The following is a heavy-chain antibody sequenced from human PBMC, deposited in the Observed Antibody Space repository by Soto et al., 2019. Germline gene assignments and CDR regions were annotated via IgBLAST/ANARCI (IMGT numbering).Heavy chain of an antibody. Sequence: QVQLVQSGAEVKKPGASVKVSCKASGYTFTSYDINWVRQATGQGLEWMGWMNLNSGNTGYAQKFQGRLTMTRNTSISTAYMELSSLRSDDTAAYYCAIEGDSALTGFDPWGQGTLVTVSS. CDR2: MNLNSGNT. J-gene: IGHJ5*02. CDR1: GYTFTSYD. D-gene: IGHD3-10*01. V-gene: IGHV1-8*01. CDR3: AIEGDSALTGFDP.